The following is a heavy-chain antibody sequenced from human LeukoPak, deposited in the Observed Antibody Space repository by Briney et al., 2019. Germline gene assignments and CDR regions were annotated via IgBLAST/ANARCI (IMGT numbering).Heavy chain of an antibody. CDR1: GVSFSGYY. CDR3: ALIEMPEADCSGGSCSTGDY. V-gene: IGHV4-34*01. D-gene: IGHD2-15*01. CDR2: INHSGST. Sequence: SETLSLTCAVYGVSFSGYYWSWIRQPPGKGLEWSGEINHSGSTNYNPSLKSRVTISVDTSKNQFSLKLSSVTAADTAVYYCALIEMPEADCSGGSCSTGDYWGQGTLVTVSS. J-gene: IGHJ4*02.